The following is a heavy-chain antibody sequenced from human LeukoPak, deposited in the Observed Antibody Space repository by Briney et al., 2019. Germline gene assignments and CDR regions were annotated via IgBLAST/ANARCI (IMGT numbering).Heavy chain of an antibody. J-gene: IGHJ4*02. CDR2: ISGSGGST. CDR1: GFTFSSYA. CDR3: AKRAVPGNAFFDN. Sequence: QPGGSLRLSCAASGFTFSSYAMSWVRQAPGKGLEWVSSISGSGGSTYYADSVKGRFTISRDNSKNTLFLKMNSLRAEDTALYYCAKRAVPGNAFFDNWGQGNLVTVSS. V-gene: IGHV3-23*01. D-gene: IGHD6-19*01.